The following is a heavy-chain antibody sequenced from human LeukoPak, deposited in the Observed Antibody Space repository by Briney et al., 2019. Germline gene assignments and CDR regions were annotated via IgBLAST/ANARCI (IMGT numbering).Heavy chain of an antibody. CDR1: GYTFTRYY. J-gene: IGHJ5*02. CDR2: IIPIFGTA. D-gene: IGHD3-10*01. CDR3: ASSPYYGSGVYNWFDP. V-gene: IGHV1-69*13. Sequence: SVKVSCKASGYTFTRYYMHWVRQPPGQGVEWMGGIIPIFGTANYAQKFQGRVTITADESTSTAYMELSSLRSEDTAVYYCASSPYYGSGVYNWFDPWGQGTPVTVSS.